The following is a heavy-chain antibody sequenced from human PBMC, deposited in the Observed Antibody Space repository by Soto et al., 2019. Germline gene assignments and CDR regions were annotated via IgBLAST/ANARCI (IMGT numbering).Heavy chain of an antibody. CDR2: INHSGST. V-gene: IGHV4-34*01. Sequence: SETLSLTCAVYGGSFSGYYWSWIRQPPGKGLEWIGEINHSGSTNYNPSLKSRVTISVDTSKNQFSLKLSSVTAADTAVYYCARPNLGYCTNGVCRPSGGYGYYYYGMDVWGQGTTVTVSS. D-gene: IGHD2-8*01. J-gene: IGHJ6*02. CDR1: GGSFSGYY. CDR3: ARPNLGYCTNGVCRPSGGYGYYYYGMDV.